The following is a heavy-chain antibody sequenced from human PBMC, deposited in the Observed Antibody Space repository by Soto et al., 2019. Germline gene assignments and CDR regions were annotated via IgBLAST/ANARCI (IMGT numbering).Heavy chain of an antibody. J-gene: IGHJ4*02. Sequence: VKVSCKASGYSFISFYIHWVRQAPGQELEWMGAINPSDGRSSYAQNFQGRVTMTRDTSTSTVYMELSSLRSEDTAVYYCARDLAVLVYFGPLDYWGQGTLLTVSS. CDR3: ARDLAVLVYFGPLDY. V-gene: IGHV1-46*03. CDR2: INPSDGRS. CDR1: GYSFISFY. D-gene: IGHD3-3*02.